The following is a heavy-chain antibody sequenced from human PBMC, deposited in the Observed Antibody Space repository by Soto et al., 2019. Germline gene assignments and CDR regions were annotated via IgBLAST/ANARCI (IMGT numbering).Heavy chain of an antibody. CDR1: GYTFTSYY. CDR3: ASGVTGYGTRGAEYFQH. CDR2: INPSGGST. D-gene: IGHD3-9*01. V-gene: IGHV1-46*01. Sequence: ASVKVSCKASGYTFTSYYMHWVRQAPGQGLEWMGIINPSGGSTSYAQKFQGRVTVTRDTSTSTVYMELSSLRSEDTAVYYCASGVTGYGTRGAEYFQHWGQGTLVTVSS. J-gene: IGHJ1*01.